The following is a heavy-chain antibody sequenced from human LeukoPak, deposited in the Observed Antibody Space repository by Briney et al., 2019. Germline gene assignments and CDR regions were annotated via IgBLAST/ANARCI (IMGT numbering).Heavy chain of an antibody. CDR2: IYYSGST. J-gene: IGHJ4*02. D-gene: IGHD1-26*01. Sequence: PSETLSLTCAVSGGSISSSNWWSWVRQPPGKGLEWIGYIYYSGSTNYNPSLKSRVTISVDTSKNQFSLKLSSVTAADTAVYYCARGVSGSLDYWGQGTLVTVSS. V-gene: IGHV4-4*02. CDR3: ARGVSGSLDY. CDR1: GGSISSSNW.